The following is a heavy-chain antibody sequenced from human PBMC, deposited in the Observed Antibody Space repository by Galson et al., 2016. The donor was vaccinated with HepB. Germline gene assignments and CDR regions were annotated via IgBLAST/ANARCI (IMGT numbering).Heavy chain of an antibody. CDR1: GFTFSGYA. J-gene: IGHJ5*02. CDR3: AKNPQVGIFDP. V-gene: IGHV3-23*01. CDR2: ISGSGGST. Sequence: SLRLSCAASGFTFSGYAMSWVRQAPGKGLEWVSGISGSGGSTYYADSVKGRFTISRDNSKNTLYLQMNSLRAEDTAVYYCAKNPQVGIFDPWGQGTLVTVSS. D-gene: IGHD1-26*01.